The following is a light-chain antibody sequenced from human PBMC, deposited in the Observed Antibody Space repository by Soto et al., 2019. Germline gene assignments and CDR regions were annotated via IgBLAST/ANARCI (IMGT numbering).Light chain of an antibody. J-gene: IGKJ1*01. CDR1: QRISTN. V-gene: IGKV3D-15*01. CDR2: GAS. Sequence: EIVMSQSPATLSVSTGESATLSCRASQRISTNLAWYQHKRGQAPRLLIYGASTRATGIPARFSGSGSETEFTLTITSLQSEDFAVYYCQHYNNLPVWTFGHGAMVDIK. CDR3: QHYNNLPVWT.